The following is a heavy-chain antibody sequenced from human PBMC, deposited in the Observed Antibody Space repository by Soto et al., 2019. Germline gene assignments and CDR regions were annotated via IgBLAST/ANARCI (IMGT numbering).Heavy chain of an antibody. CDR3: ARDITIFGVGNWFDP. CDR1: GGSISSGGYS. J-gene: IGHJ5*02. Sequence: ASETLSLTCAVSGGSISSGGYSWSWIRQPPGKGLEWIGYIYHSGSTYYNPSLKSRVTISVDRSKNQFSLKLSSVTAADTAVYYCARDITIFGVGNWFDPWGQGTLVTVSS. D-gene: IGHD3-3*01. V-gene: IGHV4-30-2*01. CDR2: IYHSGST.